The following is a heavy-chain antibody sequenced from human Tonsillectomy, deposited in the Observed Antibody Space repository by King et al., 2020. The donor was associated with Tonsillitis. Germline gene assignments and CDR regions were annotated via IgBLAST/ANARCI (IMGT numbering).Heavy chain of an antibody. D-gene: IGHD6-13*01. CDR3: ATDFFLPAAAGANAFDI. CDR1: GGAYSSYA. J-gene: IGHJ3*02. CDR2: INPIFGVT. V-gene: IGHV1-69*04. Sequence: VQLVQSGAEVKKPGASVKVSCKASGGAYSSYAINWVRQAPGQGLEWMGRINPIFGVTNYAPTLQDRITISADTSTSTAYMELSSLRTEDTAVYYCATDFFLPAAAGANAFDIWGQGTMVMVSS.